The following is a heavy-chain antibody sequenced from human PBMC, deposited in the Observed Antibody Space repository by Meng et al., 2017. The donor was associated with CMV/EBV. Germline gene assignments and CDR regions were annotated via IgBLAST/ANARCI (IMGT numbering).Heavy chain of an antibody. CDR2: ISAYNGNT. Sequence: ASVKVSCKASGYTFTSYGISWVRQAPGQGLEWMGWISAYNGNTNYAQKLQGRVTMTTDTSTSTAYIELRSLRSDDTAVYYCARVLGGSYLFDYWGQGTLVTVSS. CDR3: ARVLGGSYLFDY. D-gene: IGHD1-26*01. CDR1: GYTFTSYG. V-gene: IGHV1-18*01. J-gene: IGHJ4*02.